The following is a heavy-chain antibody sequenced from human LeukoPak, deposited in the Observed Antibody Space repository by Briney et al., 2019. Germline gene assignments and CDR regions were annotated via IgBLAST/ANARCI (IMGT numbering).Heavy chain of an antibody. D-gene: IGHD5-18*01. CDR2: IHSGGTT. CDR1: GGSLTPYY. J-gene: IGHJ6*03. V-gene: IGHV4-4*07. Sequence: PSETLSLTCTASGGSLTPYYWTWIRQSAGKGMEYIGRIHSGGTTNYNPSLRSRITMSVDTSKNQFSLRLTSVTAADTAIYYCARDSPDRYTYGHYYYYMDVWGKGTTITVSS. CDR3: ARDSPDRYTYGHYYYYMDV.